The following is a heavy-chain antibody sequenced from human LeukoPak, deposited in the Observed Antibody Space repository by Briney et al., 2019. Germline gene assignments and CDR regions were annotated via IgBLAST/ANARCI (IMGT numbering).Heavy chain of an antibody. CDR3: AREVGGGATNYFDY. CDR1: GFTVSRNY. Sequence: GGSLRLSCAVSGFTVSRNYMSWVRQAPGKGLEWVSVIYSADSAYYADSVRGRFTISRDNSKNTLYLQMNSLRADDTAVYYCAREVGGGATNYFDYWGQGTLVTVSS. V-gene: IGHV3-53*01. CDR2: IYSADSA. D-gene: IGHD1-26*01. J-gene: IGHJ4*02.